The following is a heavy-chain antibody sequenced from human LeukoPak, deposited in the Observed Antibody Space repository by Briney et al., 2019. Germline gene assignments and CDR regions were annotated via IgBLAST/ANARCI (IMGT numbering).Heavy chain of an antibody. Sequence: GESLKISCKASGYSFTNQWIGWVRQMPGKGLEWMGIIYPGDSDTRYSPSFQGQVTISADKSITTAYLQWSSLKASDTAMYYCARQRSSQGYFDYWGQGTLVTVSS. J-gene: IGHJ4*02. V-gene: IGHV5-51*01. CDR2: IYPGDSDT. D-gene: IGHD6-6*01. CDR3: ARQRSSQGYFDY. CDR1: GYSFTNQW.